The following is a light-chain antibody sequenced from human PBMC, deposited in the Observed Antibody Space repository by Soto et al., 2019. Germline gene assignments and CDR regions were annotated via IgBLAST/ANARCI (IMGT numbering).Light chain of an antibody. CDR2: EVS. J-gene: IGLJ1*01. Sequence: QSALTQPASASGSPGQSITISCTGTSSDVGSYNFVSWYQQLPGKAPKLMIYEVSNRPSGVSNRFSGSKSGNTASPTISGLQAEDEADYYCSSYTTSSNYVFGSGTKVTVL. CDR1: SSDVGSYNF. CDR3: SSYTTSSNYV. V-gene: IGLV2-14*01.